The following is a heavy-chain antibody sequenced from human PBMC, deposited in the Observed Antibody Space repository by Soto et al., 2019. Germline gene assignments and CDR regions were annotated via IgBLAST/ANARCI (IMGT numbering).Heavy chain of an antibody. D-gene: IGHD1-1*01. Sequence: SVNVSFKASGGTFSSYAISWGRQAPGQGLEWMGGISPIFGTANYAQKFQGRVTITADESTSTAHMELSRLRSEDTAVYYCARVPHPDHWNHGSVVAFDIWGQGTMVTVSS. CDR3: ARVPHPDHWNHGSVVAFDI. CDR2: ISPIFGTA. J-gene: IGHJ3*02. CDR1: GGTFSSYA. V-gene: IGHV1-69*13.